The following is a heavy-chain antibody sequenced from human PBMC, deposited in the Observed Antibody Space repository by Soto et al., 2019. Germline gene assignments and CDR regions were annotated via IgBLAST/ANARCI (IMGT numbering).Heavy chain of an antibody. Sequence: QVQLVESGGGVVQPGRSLRLSCAASGFTFSSYGMHWVRQAPGKGLEWVAVIWYDGSNKYYADSVKGRFTISRDNSKNTLYLQMNSLRAEDTAVYYCATDVDTAMVIGYWGQGTLVTVSS. V-gene: IGHV3-33*01. D-gene: IGHD5-18*01. CDR2: IWYDGSNK. J-gene: IGHJ4*02. CDR3: ATDVDTAMVIGY. CDR1: GFTFSSYG.